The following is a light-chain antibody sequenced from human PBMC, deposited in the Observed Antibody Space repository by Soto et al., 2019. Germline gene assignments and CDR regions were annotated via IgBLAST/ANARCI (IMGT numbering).Light chain of an antibody. Sequence: DIQMTQSPSTLSASVGDRVTITCRASQSISYWLAWYQQKPGKAPNLLIYKASTLESGVPSRFSGSGSGTEFTLTISSLQPDDFATYYCQQYNIYWTFGQETKVEIK. CDR2: KAS. CDR3: QQYNIYWT. V-gene: IGKV1-5*03. CDR1: QSISYW. J-gene: IGKJ1*01.